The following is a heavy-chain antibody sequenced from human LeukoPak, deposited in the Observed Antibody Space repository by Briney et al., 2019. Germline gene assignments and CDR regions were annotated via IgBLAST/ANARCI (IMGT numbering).Heavy chain of an antibody. V-gene: IGHV4-59*08. D-gene: IGHD3-22*01. Sequence: SETLSLTCTVSGGSISSYYCSWIRQPPGKGLERIGDIYYSGSTNYIPSLKRRVSISVATSKNQFSLKLCFVTAADTAVYYCARFDEIYDSSGYYQGNWFDPWGQGTLVIVSS. J-gene: IGHJ5*02. CDR3: ARFDEIYDSSGYYQGNWFDP. CDR2: IYYSGST. CDR1: GGSISSYY.